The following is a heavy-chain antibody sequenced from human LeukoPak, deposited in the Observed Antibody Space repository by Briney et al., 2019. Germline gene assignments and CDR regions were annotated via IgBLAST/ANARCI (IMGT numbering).Heavy chain of an antibody. CDR2: IRYDGSDK. CDR3: ARDPSDSSGDSDY. Sequence: PGGSLRLSCEASRFVFGSTGMHWVRQAPGKGLEWVAYIRYDGSDKYYSDSVTGRFTISRDNAKNSLYLQMNSLRAEDTAVYYCARDPSDSSGDSDYWGQGTLVTVSS. V-gene: IGHV3-30*02. J-gene: IGHJ4*02. CDR1: RFVFGSTG. D-gene: IGHD3-22*01.